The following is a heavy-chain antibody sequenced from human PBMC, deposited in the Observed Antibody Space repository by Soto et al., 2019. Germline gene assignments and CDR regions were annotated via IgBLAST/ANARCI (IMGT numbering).Heavy chain of an antibody. V-gene: IGHV4-31*03. D-gene: IGHD2-21*01. CDR1: GAALNSGNYY. J-gene: IGHJ5*02. Sequence: PSETLSLTCIVSGAALNSGNYYWSWIRQVPGKGLEWIGHIYVTGAVDYNPSLRDRITISQDMSERQFSLNLRLVTAADTAVYYCARLRIATNNYKWFDPWGQGTLVTVSS. CDR2: IYVTGAV. CDR3: ARLRIATNNYKWFDP.